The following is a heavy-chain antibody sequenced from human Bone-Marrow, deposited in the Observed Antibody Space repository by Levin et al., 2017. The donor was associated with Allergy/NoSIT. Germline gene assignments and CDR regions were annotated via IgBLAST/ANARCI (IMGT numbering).Heavy chain of an antibody. Sequence: GGSLRLSCSASGFTFRTFTMSWVRQAPGKGLEWVSGISFSGGATYYADSVKGHLTISRDNSKDTVYLQMNDLRVEDTAVYYCAKHRVSNYYGSGSYGPLDHWGQGTLVTVSS. CDR2: ISFSGGAT. CDR1: GFTFRTFT. D-gene: IGHD3-10*01. J-gene: IGHJ4*02. V-gene: IGHV3-23*01. CDR3: AKHRVSNYYGSGSYGPLDH.